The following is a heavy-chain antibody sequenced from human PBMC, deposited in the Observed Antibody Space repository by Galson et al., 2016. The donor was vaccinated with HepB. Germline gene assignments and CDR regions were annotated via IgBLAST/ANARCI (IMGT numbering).Heavy chain of an antibody. J-gene: IGHJ6*02. D-gene: IGHD1-26*01. CDR3: ATSREGASPPGYFYYYGMDV. CDR2: ISGSGVSP. CDR1: GFTFDNYN. V-gene: IGHV3-23*01. Sequence: SLRLSCAASGFTFDNYNMNWVRQAPGKGLEWVSAISGSGVSPYYADSVKGRFTISRDNSKTTMSLQMNSLRAEDTAVYYCATSREGASPPGYFYYYGMDVWGQGTTVTVSS.